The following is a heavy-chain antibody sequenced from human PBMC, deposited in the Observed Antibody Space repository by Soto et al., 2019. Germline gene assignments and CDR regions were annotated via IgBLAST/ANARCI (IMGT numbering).Heavy chain of an antibody. CDR2: IYYSGST. Sequence: SETLSLTCTVSGGSISSYYWSWIRQPPGKGLEWIGYIYYSGSTNYNPSLKSRVTISVDTSKNQFSLKLSSVTAADTAVYYCAREANDYGVLYYFDYWGQGTLVTVSS. V-gene: IGHV4-59*01. CDR3: AREANDYGVLYYFDY. D-gene: IGHD4-17*01. CDR1: GGSISSYY. J-gene: IGHJ4*02.